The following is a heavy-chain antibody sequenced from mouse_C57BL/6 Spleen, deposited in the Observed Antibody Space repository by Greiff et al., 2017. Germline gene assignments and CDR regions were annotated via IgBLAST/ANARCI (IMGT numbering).Heavy chain of an antibody. CDR3: ARRAGLFDY. V-gene: IGHV1-61*01. D-gene: IGHD3-3*01. CDR1: GYTFTSYW. CDR2: IYPSDSET. Sequence: QVQLQQPGAELVRPGSSVKLSCKASGYTFTSYWMDWVKQRPGQGLEWIGNIYPSDSETHYNQKFKDKATLTVDKSSSTAYMQLSSLPSEDSAVYYCARRAGLFDYWGQGTTLTVSS. J-gene: IGHJ2*01.